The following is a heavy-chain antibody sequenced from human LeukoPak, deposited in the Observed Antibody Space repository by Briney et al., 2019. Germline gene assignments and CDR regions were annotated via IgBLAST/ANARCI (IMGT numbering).Heavy chain of an antibody. D-gene: IGHD6-19*01. CDR2: INHSGST. Sequence: PSETLSLTCAVYGGSFSGYYWSWIRQPPGKGLEWIWEINHSGSTNYNPSLKSRVTISVDTSKNQFSLKLSSVTAADTAVYYCARGRQWLVRGYFQHWGQGTLVTVSS. J-gene: IGHJ1*01. V-gene: IGHV4-34*01. CDR3: ARGRQWLVRGYFQH. CDR1: GGSFSGYY.